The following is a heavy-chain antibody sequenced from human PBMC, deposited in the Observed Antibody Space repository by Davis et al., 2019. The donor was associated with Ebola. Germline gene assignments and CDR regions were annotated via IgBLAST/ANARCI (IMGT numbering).Heavy chain of an antibody. Sequence: PGGSLRPSCAAPGFIFSRYWMHWVRQAPGKGLEWVAVISYDGSNKYYADSVKGRFTISRDNSKKTLYLQMNSLRAEDTAVYYCAKSGLSFGVVKYHYGMDVWGKGTTVTVSS. CDR2: ISYDGSNK. J-gene: IGHJ6*04. V-gene: IGHV3-30*18. D-gene: IGHD3-3*01. CDR3: AKSGLSFGVVKYHYGMDV. CDR1: GFIFSRYW.